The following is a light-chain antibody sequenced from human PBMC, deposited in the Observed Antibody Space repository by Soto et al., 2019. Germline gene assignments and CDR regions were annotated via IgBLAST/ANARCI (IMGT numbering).Light chain of an antibody. Sequence: QSVLTQPASVSGSPGQSITISCTGTSSDVGGYNFVSWYQLYPGKAPKLMIYEVTNRPSGVSNRFSGSKSGNTASLTISWLQAEDEDNYYCISYTSSSTLYVFGTGTKVTVL. CDR2: EVT. CDR3: ISYTSSSTLYV. CDR1: SSDVGGYNF. J-gene: IGLJ1*01. V-gene: IGLV2-14*01.